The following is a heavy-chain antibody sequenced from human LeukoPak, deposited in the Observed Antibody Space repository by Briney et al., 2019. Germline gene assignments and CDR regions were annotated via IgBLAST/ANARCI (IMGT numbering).Heavy chain of an antibody. J-gene: IGHJ4*02. Sequence: GGSLRLSCAASTFSFSNYGMHWVRQVPGKGLEWLAFIQYDGSDKYYADSVKGRFTISRDNSRNTLYLQMNSLRVEDTAVFYCAKDGITMVRGVLGYWGQGTLVTVSS. CDR1: TFSFSNYG. V-gene: IGHV3-30*02. CDR2: IQYDGSDK. D-gene: IGHD3-10*01. CDR3: AKDGITMVRGVLGY.